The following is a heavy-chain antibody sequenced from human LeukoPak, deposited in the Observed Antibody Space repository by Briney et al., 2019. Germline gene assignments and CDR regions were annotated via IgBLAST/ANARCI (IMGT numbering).Heavy chain of an antibody. CDR1: GFTFSSYA. Sequence: GGSLRLSCAASGFTFSSYAMSWVRQAPGKGLEWVSAISGSGGGTYYADSVKGRFTISRDNSKNTQYLQMNSLRAEDTAVYYCAKDLWGLDYYDSSGYYDAFDIWGQGTMVTVSS. V-gene: IGHV3-23*01. CDR3: AKDLWGLDYYDSSGYYDAFDI. CDR2: ISGSGGGT. J-gene: IGHJ3*02. D-gene: IGHD3-22*01.